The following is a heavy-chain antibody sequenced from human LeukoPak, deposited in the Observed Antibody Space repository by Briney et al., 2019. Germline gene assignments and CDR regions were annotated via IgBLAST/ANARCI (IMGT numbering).Heavy chain of an antibody. D-gene: IGHD5-18*01. CDR3: ARDVGYRSWFDP. J-gene: IGHJ5*02. V-gene: IGHV3-48*01. Sequence: PGGSLRLSCAASGFIFSTSSMNWVRQAPGKGLEWVSYISRNSGAIYYADSVKGRFTISRDNGKNSLYLQMNSLRAEDTSVYYCARDVGYRSWFDPWGQGTLVIVSS. CDR2: ISRNSGAI. CDR1: GFIFSTSS.